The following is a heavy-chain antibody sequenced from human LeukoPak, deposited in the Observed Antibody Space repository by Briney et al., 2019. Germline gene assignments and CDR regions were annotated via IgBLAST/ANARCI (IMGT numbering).Heavy chain of an antibody. CDR2: IYTSGST. D-gene: IGHD3-22*01. CDR3: ARRGDYYDSSGYYYSFDY. J-gene: IGHJ4*02. Sequence: KPSETLPLSCTVSGGSINNYYWGWIRQPAGKGLEWIGRIYTSGSTKYNPSLKSRVTMSIDTSKSQFSLTLNSVTAADTAVYYCARRGDYYDSSGYYYSFDYWGQGTLVTVSS. V-gene: IGHV4-4*07. CDR1: GGSINNYY.